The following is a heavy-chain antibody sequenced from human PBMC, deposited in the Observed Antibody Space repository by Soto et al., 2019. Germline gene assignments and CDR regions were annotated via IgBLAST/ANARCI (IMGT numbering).Heavy chain of an antibody. CDR2: IVPFLGII. Sequence: ASVKVSCKSSGGTFSSGTFSWLRQAPGQGLEWMGRIVPFLGIINYAQKFQGRVTITADTSTTYMTLSSLTSEDTAVYFCAGTPDVATISWGYWGQGTLVTVSS. D-gene: IGHD1-1*01. CDR3: AGTPDVATISWGY. CDR1: GGTFSSGT. J-gene: IGHJ4*02. V-gene: IGHV1-69*02.